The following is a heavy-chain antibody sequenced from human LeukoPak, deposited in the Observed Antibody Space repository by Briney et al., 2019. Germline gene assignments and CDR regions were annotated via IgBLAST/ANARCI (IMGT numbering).Heavy chain of an antibody. CDR2: IYPGDSDT. D-gene: IGHD3-9*01. Sequence: GASLKISCKGSGYSFTSYRIGWGRQMPGKGVGWMGIIYPGDSDTRYSPSFQGQVTISADKSISTAYLQWSSLKASDTAMYYCASSYDILTGYSDAFDIWGQGTMVTVSS. V-gene: IGHV5-51*01. J-gene: IGHJ3*02. CDR3: ASSYDILTGYSDAFDI. CDR1: GYSFTSYR.